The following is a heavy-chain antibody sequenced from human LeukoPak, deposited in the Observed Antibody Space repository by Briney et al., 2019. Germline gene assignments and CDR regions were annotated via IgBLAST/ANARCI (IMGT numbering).Heavy chain of an antibody. CDR2: ISWNSGRV. V-gene: IGHV3-9*01. J-gene: IGHJ4*02. CDR1: GFSFDDYA. D-gene: IGHD6-13*01. Sequence: GGSLRLSCAASGFSFDDYAMHWVRQAPGKGLERVSGISWNSGRVGYADSVKGRFTISRDNAKNSLYLQMNSLRAEDTAVYYCAREIAAAKTYYFDYWGQGTLVTVSS. CDR3: AREIAAAKTYYFDY.